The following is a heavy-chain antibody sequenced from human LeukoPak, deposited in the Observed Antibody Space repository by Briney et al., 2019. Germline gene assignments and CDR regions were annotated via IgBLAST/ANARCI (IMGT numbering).Heavy chain of an antibody. J-gene: IGHJ4*02. CDR1: GFTFSSYA. Sequence: GGSLRLSCAASGFTFSSYAMSWVRQAPGKGLEWVANIKQDGSEKYYVDSVKGRFTISRDNANNSLYLQMNSLRAEDTAVYYCARGGDYLDFWGQGTLVTVSS. V-gene: IGHV3-7*05. CDR2: IKQDGSEK. CDR3: ARGGDYLDF.